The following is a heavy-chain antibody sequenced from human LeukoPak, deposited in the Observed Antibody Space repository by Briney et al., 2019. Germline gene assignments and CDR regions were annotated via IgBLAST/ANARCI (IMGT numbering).Heavy chain of an antibody. Sequence: GGSLRLSCAASGFTFSSYAMHWVRQAPGKGLEWVAVISYDGSNKYYADSVKGRFTISRDNSKNTLYLQMNSLRAEDTAVYYCARDHYYDSSGYYSGYFDYWGQGTLVTVSS. CDR1: GFTFSSYA. V-gene: IGHV3-30-3*01. CDR2: ISYDGSNK. D-gene: IGHD3-22*01. J-gene: IGHJ4*02. CDR3: ARDHYYDSSGYYSGYFDY.